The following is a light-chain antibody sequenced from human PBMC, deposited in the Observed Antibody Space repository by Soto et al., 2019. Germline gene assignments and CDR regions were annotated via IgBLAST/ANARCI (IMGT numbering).Light chain of an antibody. J-gene: IGLJ1*01. Sequence: QSALTQPPSASGSPGQSVSISCTGTSSDVGAYNYVSWYQQHPGKAPKLIIYEVSKRPSGVPDRFSGSKSGNAAYLTVSGLQAEDEADYYCSSYAGSDNYVFGTGTKVTVL. CDR3: SSYAGSDNYV. CDR1: SSDVGAYNY. V-gene: IGLV2-8*01. CDR2: EVS.